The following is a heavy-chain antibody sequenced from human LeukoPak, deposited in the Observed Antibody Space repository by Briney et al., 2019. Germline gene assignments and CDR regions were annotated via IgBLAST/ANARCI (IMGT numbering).Heavy chain of an antibody. V-gene: IGHV1-24*01. CDR1: GYTLTELS. CDR3: ATLLSASFNTEWVDGY. D-gene: IGHD3-9*01. Sequence: ASVKVSCKVSGYTLTELSVHWVRQAPGKGLEWMGGFDPEDGETIYAQKFQGRVTMTEDTSTDTAYMELSSLRSEDTAVYYCATLLSASFNTEWVDGYWGQGTLVTVSS. J-gene: IGHJ4*02. CDR2: FDPEDGET.